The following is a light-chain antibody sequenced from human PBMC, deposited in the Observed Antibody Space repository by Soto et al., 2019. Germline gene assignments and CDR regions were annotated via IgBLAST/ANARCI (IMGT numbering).Light chain of an antibody. CDR1: SSDVGGYNY. CDR2: EVS. V-gene: IGLV2-14*01. Sequence: QSALTQPASVSGSPGQSITISCTGTSSDVGGYNYVSWYHQHPGKAPKLIIYEVSNRPSGVSNRFSGSKSGKTASLTISGLQAEDEADYYCSSYRSSSTGVFGIGTKLTVL. CDR3: SSYRSSSTGV. J-gene: IGLJ1*01.